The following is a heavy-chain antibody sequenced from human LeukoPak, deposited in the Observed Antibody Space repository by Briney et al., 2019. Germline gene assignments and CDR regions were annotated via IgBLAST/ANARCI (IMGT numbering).Heavy chain of an antibody. CDR1: GFTFSNYW. CDR2: IKQDGSEK. V-gene: IGHV3-7*03. D-gene: IGHD4-23*01. Sequence: GGSLRLSCAASGFTFSNYWMSWVRQAPGKGLEWVANIKQDGSEKYYVDSVKGRFTISRDNAKNSLLLQMNSLRAEDTAVYYCARDSAVADYWGQGTLVTVSS. CDR3: ARDSAVADY. J-gene: IGHJ4*02.